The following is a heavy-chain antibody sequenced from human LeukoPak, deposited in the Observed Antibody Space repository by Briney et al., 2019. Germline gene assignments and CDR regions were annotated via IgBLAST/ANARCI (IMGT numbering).Heavy chain of an antibody. D-gene: IGHD5-18*01. V-gene: IGHV3-23*01. Sequence: GGSLRLSCAASGFTFSSYWMSWVRQAPGKGLEWVSAISGSGGSTYYADSVKGRFTISRDNSKNTLYLQMNSLRAEDTAVYYCAKEYSYGLKGGLYYWGQGTLVTVSS. CDR3: AKEYSYGLKGGLYY. J-gene: IGHJ4*02. CDR1: GFTFSSYW. CDR2: ISGSGGST.